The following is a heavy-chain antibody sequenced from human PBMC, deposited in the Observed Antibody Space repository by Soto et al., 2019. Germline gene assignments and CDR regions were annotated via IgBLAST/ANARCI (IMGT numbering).Heavy chain of an antibody. D-gene: IGHD3-10*01. V-gene: IGHV4-34*01. CDR2: INHSGST. CDR1: GGSFSGYY. J-gene: IGHJ5*02. CDR3: AKARRVNSYGSGPKGWFDP. Sequence: QVQLQQWGAGLLKPSETLSLTCAVYGGSFSGYYWSWIRQPPGKGLEWIGEINHSGSTNYNPSLKSSAPISVDTSKNQFSLKLSSVTAADTAVYYCAKARRVNSYGSGPKGWFDPWGQGTLVTVSS.